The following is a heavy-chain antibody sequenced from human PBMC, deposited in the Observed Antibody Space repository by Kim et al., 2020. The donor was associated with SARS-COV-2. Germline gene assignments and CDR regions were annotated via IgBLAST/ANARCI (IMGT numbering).Heavy chain of an antibody. CDR3: ARGKAAAGFDY. D-gene: IGHD6-13*01. Sequence: NDYAVSVKSRITINPDTSKSRFSLQLNSVTPEDTAVYYCARGKAAAGFDYWGQGTLVTVSS. V-gene: IGHV6-1*01. CDR2: N. J-gene: IGHJ4*02.